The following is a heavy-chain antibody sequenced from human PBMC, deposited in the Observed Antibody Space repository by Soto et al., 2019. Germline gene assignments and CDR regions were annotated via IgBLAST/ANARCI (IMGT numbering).Heavy chain of an antibody. CDR3: AVSVTMIVVGTPDY. V-gene: IGHV3-21*01. CDR2: ISSSSSYI. D-gene: IGHD3-22*01. Sequence: GGSLRLSCAAPGFTFSSYSMNWVRQAPGKGLEWVSSISSSSSYIYYADSVKGRFTISRDNAKNSLYLQMNSLRAEDTAVYYCAVSVTMIVVGTPDYWGQGTLVTVSS. J-gene: IGHJ4*02. CDR1: GFTFSSYS.